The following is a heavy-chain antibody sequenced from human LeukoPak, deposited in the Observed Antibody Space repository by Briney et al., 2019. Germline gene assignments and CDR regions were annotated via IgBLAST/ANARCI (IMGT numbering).Heavy chain of an antibody. Sequence: SETLSLTCAVYGVSFSGYYWSWIRQPPGKGLEWIGEINHSGSTYYNPTLKSRVTISVDTSKNQFSLKLSSVAAADTAVYYCARAVAYGSGSYYNAYSSWFDPWGQGTLVTVSS. D-gene: IGHD3-10*01. CDR3: ARAVAYGSGSYYNAYSSWFDP. J-gene: IGHJ5*02. V-gene: IGHV4-34*01. CDR1: GVSFSGYY. CDR2: INHSGST.